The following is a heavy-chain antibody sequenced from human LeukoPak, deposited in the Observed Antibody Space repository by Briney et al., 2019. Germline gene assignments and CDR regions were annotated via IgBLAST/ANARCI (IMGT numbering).Heavy chain of an antibody. CDR3: VKDNPLDY. CDR2: IRYDGNNK. J-gene: IGHJ4*02. Sequence: GGTLRLSCAASGITFSSYGMSWVRQAPGKGLEWVAFIRYDGNNKLYADSMKGRFTISRDNSKNTLYLHINSLRAEDTAVYYCVKDNPLDYWGQGTLVIVSS. D-gene: IGHD1-14*01. V-gene: IGHV3-30*02. CDR1: GITFSSYG.